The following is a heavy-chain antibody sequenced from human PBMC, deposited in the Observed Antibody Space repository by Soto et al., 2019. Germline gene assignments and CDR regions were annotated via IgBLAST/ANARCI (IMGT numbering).Heavy chain of an antibody. J-gene: IGHJ6*02. Sequence: SETLSLTCVVSGYSIRSGYYWGWVRQPPGKGLEWIGSIYHSGNTFYNPSLKSRVTISVDTSKNQFSLKLSSVTAAETAVDYRARATSGDSRFYYYYGLDVWGQGTTVTVSS. D-gene: IGHD2-21*02. CDR2: IYHSGNT. CDR3: ARATSGDSRFYYYYGLDV. CDR1: GYSIRSGYY. V-gene: IGHV4-38-2*01.